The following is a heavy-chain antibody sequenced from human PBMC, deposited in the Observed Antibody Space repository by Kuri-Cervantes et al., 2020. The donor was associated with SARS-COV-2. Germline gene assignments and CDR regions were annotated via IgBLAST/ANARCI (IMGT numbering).Heavy chain of an antibody. CDR1: GYSISSGYY. CDR2: IYHSGST. D-gene: IGHD1-20*01. V-gene: IGHV4-38-2*01. J-gene: IGHJ4*02. Sequence: GSLRLSCAVSGYSISSGYYWGWVRQPPGKGLEWIGSIYHSGSTYYNPSLKSRVTISVDTSKSQFSLKLSSVTAADTAVYYCASRSASLTELYYFDYWGQGTLVTV. CDR3: ASRSASLTELYYFDY.